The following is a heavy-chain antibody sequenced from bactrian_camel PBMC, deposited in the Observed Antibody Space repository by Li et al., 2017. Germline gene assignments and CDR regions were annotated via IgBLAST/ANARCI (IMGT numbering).Heavy chain of an antibody. CDR2: IYGGDNTT. D-gene: IGHD3*01. CDR1: TSRYSRNC. J-gene: IGHJ4*01. V-gene: IGHV3S54*01. Sequence: HVQLVESGGGSVQTGGSLRLSCEASTSRYSRNCMAWFRQAPGNEREAVAAIYGGDNTTFYADSVKGRFTLSQKDAKILYLHVSSLKSEDTAMYYCAAHRRQGSWCYAVIGGNGLGFNYWGQGTQVTVS. CDR3: AAHRRQGSWCYAVIGGNGLGFNY.